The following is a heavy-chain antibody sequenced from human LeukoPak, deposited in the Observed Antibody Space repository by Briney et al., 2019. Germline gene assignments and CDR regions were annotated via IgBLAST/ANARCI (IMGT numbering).Heavy chain of an antibody. CDR3: ARGWQQPYWYFDL. V-gene: IGHV3-21*01. CDR2: ISSSSSYI. J-gene: IGHJ2*01. CDR1: GFTVSSKY. Sequence: GGSLRLSCAASGFTVSSKYMSWVRQAPGKGLEWVSSISSSSSYIYYADSVKGRFTISRDNTKNSLYLQMNSLRADDTAVYYCARGWQQPYWYFDLCGRGTLVTVSS. D-gene: IGHD6-13*01.